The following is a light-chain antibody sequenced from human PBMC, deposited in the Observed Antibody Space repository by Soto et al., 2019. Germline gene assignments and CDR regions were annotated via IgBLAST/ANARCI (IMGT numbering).Light chain of an antibody. Sequence: DIVLRQSRGTLPLCPGERATLCCRASQSVSSSYVAWYQQKPGEATRLLIYGASKRATGIPDRFSGSWSGKDFTLTISRLDPEDFAVYYCQQYGSSGTFGQGTKVDIK. J-gene: IGKJ1*01. CDR2: GAS. CDR3: QQYGSSGT. V-gene: IGKV3-20*01. CDR1: QSVSSSY.